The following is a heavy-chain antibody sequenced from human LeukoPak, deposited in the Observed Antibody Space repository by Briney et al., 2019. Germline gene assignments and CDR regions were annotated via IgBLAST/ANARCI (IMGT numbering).Heavy chain of an antibody. CDR2: ISSSSSYI. V-gene: IGHV3-21*04. CDR3: AKDSSVHWWFDL. D-gene: IGHD3-22*01. CDR1: GFTFSSYS. J-gene: IGHJ2*01. Sequence: GGSLRLSCAASGFTFSSYSMNWVRQAPGKGLEWVSSISSSSSYIYYADSVKGRFTISRDNSKNTLYLQMNSLRAEDTAVYYCAKDSSVHWWFDLWGRGTLVTVSS.